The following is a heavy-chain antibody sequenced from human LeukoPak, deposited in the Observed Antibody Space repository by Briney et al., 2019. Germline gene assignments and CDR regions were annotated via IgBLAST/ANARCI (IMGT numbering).Heavy chain of an antibody. CDR2: ISGSGGST. V-gene: IGHV3-23*01. D-gene: IGHD6-6*01. Sequence: PGGSLRLSCAASGFTFSSYAMSWVRQAPGKGLEWVSAISGSGGSTYYADSVKGRFTISRDNSKNTLYLQMNSLRAEDTAVYYCVRGPSFYYYYYDMDVWGQGTTVTVSS. J-gene: IGHJ6*02. CDR1: GFTFSSYA. CDR3: VRGPSFYYYYYDMDV.